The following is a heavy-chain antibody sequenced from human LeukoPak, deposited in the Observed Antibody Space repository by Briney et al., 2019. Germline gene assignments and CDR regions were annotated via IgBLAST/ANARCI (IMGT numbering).Heavy chain of an antibody. Sequence: GESLKISCKGSGYMFSSYWIGWVRQMPGKGLEWMGIIYPGDSDTRYIPSFEGQVTISADKSISTAYLQWSSLKASETAMYYCARLRDGYNLYIEIWGQGTLVTVSS. J-gene: IGHJ4*02. V-gene: IGHV5-51*01. CDR3: ARLRDGYNLYIEI. D-gene: IGHD5-24*01. CDR2: IYPGDSDT. CDR1: GYMFSSYW.